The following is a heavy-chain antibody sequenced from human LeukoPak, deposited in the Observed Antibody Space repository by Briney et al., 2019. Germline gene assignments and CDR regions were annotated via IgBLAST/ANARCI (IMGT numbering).Heavy chain of an antibody. CDR1: GFTVSSNY. CDR3: AGGSSRIAAPPAPYYYYGIDV. J-gene: IGHJ6*02. Sequence: PGGSLRLSCAASGFTVSSNYMSWVRQAPGKGLEWVSVIYSGGSTYYADSVKGRFTISRDNSKNTLYLQMNSLRAEDTAVYYCAGGSSRIAAPPAPYYYYGIDVWGQGTTVTVSS. CDR2: IYSGGST. V-gene: IGHV3-53*01. D-gene: IGHD6-6*01.